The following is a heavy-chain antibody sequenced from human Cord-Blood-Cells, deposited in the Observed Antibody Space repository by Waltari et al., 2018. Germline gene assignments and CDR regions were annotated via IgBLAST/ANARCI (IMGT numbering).Heavy chain of an antibody. Sequence: QVQLQQWGAGLLQPSETLSLTCAVYGGSFSGYYWSWTRQPPGKGLEWIGEINHSGSTNYNPSLKSRVTISVDTSKNQFSLKLSSVTAADTAVYYCAALYCSGGSCSPERRYFDYWGQGTLVTVSS. CDR3: AALYCSGGSCSPERRYFDY. J-gene: IGHJ4*02. V-gene: IGHV4-34*01. CDR1: GGSFSGYY. CDR2: INHSGST. D-gene: IGHD2-15*01.